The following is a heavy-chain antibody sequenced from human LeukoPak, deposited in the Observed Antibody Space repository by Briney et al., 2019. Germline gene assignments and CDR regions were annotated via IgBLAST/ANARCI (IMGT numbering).Heavy chain of an antibody. D-gene: IGHD3-10*01. J-gene: IGHJ5*02. V-gene: IGHV4-59*07. CDR3: ARGHLGLSP. CDR1: VHSISGYS. CDR2: FHNSRTT. Sequence: SDTLSLTCTVSVHSISGYSWTCMRQPPGQGLERIGYFHNSRTTSYNPSLTSRVIISVDTAMDQISLKLNSVTAADTAVYYCARGHLGLSPWGQGTLVTVSS.